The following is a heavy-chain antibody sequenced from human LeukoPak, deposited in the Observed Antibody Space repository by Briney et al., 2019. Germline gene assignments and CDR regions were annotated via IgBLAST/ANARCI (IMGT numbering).Heavy chain of an antibody. Sequence: SETLSLTCTVSGGPVSSSSYYWGWVRQSPEKGLECIGTIYYAGDTYYNPSLESRLTISVDTSKNHISLKLRSVTAADTAVYYCATWDSGRYSQIDNWGQGTLVTVSS. D-gene: IGHD1-26*01. J-gene: IGHJ4*02. CDR1: GGPVSSSSYY. CDR2: IYYAGDT. CDR3: ATWDSGRYSQIDN. V-gene: IGHV4-39*01.